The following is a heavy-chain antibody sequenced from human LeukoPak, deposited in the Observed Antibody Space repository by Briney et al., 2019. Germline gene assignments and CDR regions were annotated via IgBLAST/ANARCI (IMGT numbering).Heavy chain of an antibody. V-gene: IGHV3-7*01. Sequence: GGSLRLSCAASGFTFSTYWMTWVRQAPGKGLEWVANIKPDGSAKYYVDSVKGRFTISRDNAKNSLYLQMNSLRAEDTAVYYCARDQSHVVPAADGAFDIWGQGTMVTVSS. CDR2: IKPDGSAK. CDR3: ARDQSHVVPAADGAFDI. CDR1: GFTFSTYW. J-gene: IGHJ3*02. D-gene: IGHD2-2*01.